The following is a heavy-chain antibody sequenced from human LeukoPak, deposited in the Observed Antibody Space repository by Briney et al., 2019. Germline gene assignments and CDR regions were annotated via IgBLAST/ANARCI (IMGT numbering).Heavy chain of an antibody. D-gene: IGHD2-15*01. CDR2: ISYDGSNK. CDR1: GFTFSSYA. Sequence: PGGSLRLSCAASGFTFSSYAMHWVRQAPGKGLEWVAVISYDGSNKYYADSVKGRFTISRDNSKNTLYLQMNSLRAEDTAVYYCARGVAHDYWGQGTLVTVSS. CDR3: ARGVAHDY. V-gene: IGHV3-30*04. J-gene: IGHJ4*02.